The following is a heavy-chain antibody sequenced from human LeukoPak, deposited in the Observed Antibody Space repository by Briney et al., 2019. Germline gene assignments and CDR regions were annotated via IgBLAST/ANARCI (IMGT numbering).Heavy chain of an antibody. CDR2: INHSGST. CDR3: ARVGEAVAGIDY. Sequence: SETLSLTCTVSGVSGDSISSYYWSWIRQPPGKGLEWIGEINHSGSTNYNPSLKSRVTISVDTSKNQFSLKLSSVTAADTAVYYCARVGEAVAGIDYWGQGTLVTVSS. V-gene: IGHV4-34*01. D-gene: IGHD6-19*01. CDR1: GVSGDSISSYY. J-gene: IGHJ4*02.